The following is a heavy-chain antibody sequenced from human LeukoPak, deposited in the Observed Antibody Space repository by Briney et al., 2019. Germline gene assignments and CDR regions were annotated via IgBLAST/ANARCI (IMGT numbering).Heavy chain of an antibody. CDR3: ARYRDFWSGYYYYYYGMDV. D-gene: IGHD3-3*01. Sequence: SETLSLTCTVSGGSISSYYWSWIRQPPGKGLEWIGNIYYSGSTNYNPSLKSRVTISVDTSKNQFSLKLSSVTAADTAVYYCARYRDFWSGYYYYYYGMDVWGQGTTVTVSS. CDR1: GGSISSYY. V-gene: IGHV4-59*01. CDR2: IYYSGST. J-gene: IGHJ6*02.